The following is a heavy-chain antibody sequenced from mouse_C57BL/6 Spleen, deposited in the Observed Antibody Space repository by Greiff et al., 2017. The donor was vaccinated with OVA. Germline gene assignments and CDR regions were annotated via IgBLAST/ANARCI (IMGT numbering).Heavy chain of an antibody. CDR1: GFSLSTSGMG. J-gene: IGHJ3*01. Sequence: QVTLKVSGPGILQSSQTLSLTCSFSGFSLSTSGMGVSWIRQPSGKGLEWLAHIYWDDDKRYHPSLKSRLTISKDTSRNQVIRKITCVDTADTATSYFARSVYYYGSRPLFAYWGPGTLVTVSA. V-gene: IGHV8-12*01. D-gene: IGHD1-1*01. CDR2: IYWDDDK. CDR3: ARSVYYYGSRPLFAY.